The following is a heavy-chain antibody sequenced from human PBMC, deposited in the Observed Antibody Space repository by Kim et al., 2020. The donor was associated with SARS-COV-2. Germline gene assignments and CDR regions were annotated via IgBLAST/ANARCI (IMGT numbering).Heavy chain of an antibody. Sequence: GESLKISCKASGYTLSSYWIGWVRQMPGKGLEWMGIIYPPDSDTTYSPSFQGQVTISADKSISTIYLQWSSLRASDTAIYYCARQGSYYIFDFWGQGTLVTVSS. J-gene: IGHJ4*02. CDR2: IYPPDSDT. CDR3: ARQGSYYIFDF. V-gene: IGHV5-51*01. CDR1: GYTLSSYW. D-gene: IGHD3-10*01.